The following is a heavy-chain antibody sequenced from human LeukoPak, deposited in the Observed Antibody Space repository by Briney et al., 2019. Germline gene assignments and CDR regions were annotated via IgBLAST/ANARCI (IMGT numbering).Heavy chain of an antibody. CDR1: GFTFSSYG. D-gene: IGHD3-10*01. Sequence: GGSLRLSCAASGFTFSSYGMHWVRQAPGKGLEWVAAISYDGSNKYYADSVKGRFTISRDNSKNTLYLQMSSLRDEDTATYYCAKTYYIGSGSYYRGPWDIWGQGTMVTVSS. V-gene: IGHV3-33*05. CDR2: ISYDGSNK. J-gene: IGHJ3*02. CDR3: AKTYYIGSGSYYRGPWDI.